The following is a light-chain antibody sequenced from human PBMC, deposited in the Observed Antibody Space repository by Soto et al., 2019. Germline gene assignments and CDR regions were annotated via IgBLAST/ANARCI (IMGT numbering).Light chain of an antibody. V-gene: IGKV1-5*03. J-gene: IGKJ1*01. CDR2: EAS. CDR3: QQYNVYSWT. CDR1: QKINSW. Sequence: DIHMTQSPSTLSASVGDRVTITCRASQKINSWLAWYQQKPGKAPKLLIYEASSLEKGVPARFGGSGSGTEFTLTISSLQPDDFATYYCQQYNVYSWTFGQGTKVEIK.